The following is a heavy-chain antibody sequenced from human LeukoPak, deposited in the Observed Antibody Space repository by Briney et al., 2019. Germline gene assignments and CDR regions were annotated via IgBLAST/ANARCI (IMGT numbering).Heavy chain of an antibody. J-gene: IGHJ4*02. D-gene: IGHD3-10*01. V-gene: IGHV4-4*08. CDR2: IYSSETT. CDR1: GGSITGYH. CDR3: ASHRDYYGSGSYYKGFFDY. Sequence: SETLSLTCTVSGGSITGYHWSWIRQPPGKGLEWIGYIYSSETTNYKPSLKSRVTISVDTSKNQFSLKLSSVTAADTAVYYCASHRDYYGSGSYYKGFFDYWGQGALVTVSS.